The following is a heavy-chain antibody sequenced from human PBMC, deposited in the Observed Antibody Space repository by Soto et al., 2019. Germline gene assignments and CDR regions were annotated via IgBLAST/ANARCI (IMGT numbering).Heavy chain of an antibody. CDR3: LGTFEAPYFYYGTDV. CDR2: ISGYNGNT. CDR1: GYTFTNYG. Sequence: QVQVVQSGDEVKKPGASVKVSCKASGYTFTNYGFSWVRQAPGQGLEWMGWISGYNGNTKYAEKFQGRVTMTTDTSTSKAQMVLKSLTSDDKEWYYWLGTFEAPYFYYGTDVGGRGTAVTVSS. D-gene: IGHD3-16*01. V-gene: IGHV1-18*01. J-gene: IGHJ6*01.